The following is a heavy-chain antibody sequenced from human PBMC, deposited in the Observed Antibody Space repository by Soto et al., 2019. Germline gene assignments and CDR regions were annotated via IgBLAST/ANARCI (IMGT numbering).Heavy chain of an antibody. V-gene: IGHV4-39*01. Sequence: SETLSLTCSVSGASINNFAYYWGWIRRPPGKGLEWIGTVYYNENTYYNPSLKSRVAISVDTAKNQFSLNLRSVTAAGTAIYFCARRERYYGSPGWFDPWGQGTLVTVSS. J-gene: IGHJ5*01. D-gene: IGHD3-10*01. CDR1: GASINNFAYY. CDR2: VYYNENT. CDR3: ARRERYYGSPGWFDP.